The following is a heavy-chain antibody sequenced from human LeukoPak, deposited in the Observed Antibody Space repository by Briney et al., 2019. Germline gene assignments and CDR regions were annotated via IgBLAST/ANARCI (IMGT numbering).Heavy chain of an antibody. CDR1: GFTFSNYA. J-gene: IGHJ4*02. V-gene: IGHV3-23*01. Sequence: GGSLRLSCETSGFTFSNYAMSWVRQAPGRGLEWVSGISYGDGGTYYADSVKGRFTISRDNSKNTLYLQMNSLRAEDTAVYYCAKAEGTFGGVIDPLDYWGQGTLVTVSS. D-gene: IGHD3-16*02. CDR3: AKAEGTFGGVIDPLDY. CDR2: ISYGDGGT.